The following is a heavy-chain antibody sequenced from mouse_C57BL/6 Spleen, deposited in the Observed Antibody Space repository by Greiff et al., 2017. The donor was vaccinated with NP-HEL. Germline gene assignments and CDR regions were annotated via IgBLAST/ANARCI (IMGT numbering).Heavy chain of an antibody. D-gene: IGHD2-2*01. CDR1: GYTFTDYE. CDR2: IDPETGGT. V-gene: IGHV1-15*01. Sequence: QVQLQQSGAELVRPGASVTLSCKASGYTFTDYEMHWVKQTPVHGLEWIGAIDPETGGTAYNQKFKGKAILTADKSSSTAYMELRSLTSEDSAVYYCTIWLRRYYFDYWGQGTTLTVSS. J-gene: IGHJ2*01. CDR3: TIWLRRYYFDY.